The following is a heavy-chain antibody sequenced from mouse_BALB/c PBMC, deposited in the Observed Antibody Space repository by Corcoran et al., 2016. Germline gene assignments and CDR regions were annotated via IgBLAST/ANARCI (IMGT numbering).Heavy chain of an antibody. CDR3: MRYGNYWYFDV. V-gene: IGHV11-2*02. CDR2: INSAGSAI. J-gene: IGHJ1*01. CDR1: GFTFSGFW. D-gene: IGHD2-1*01. Sequence: EVHLLETGGCLVQPGGSRGLSCEGSGFTFSGFWMSWVRQPPGTTLEWIGDINSAGSAINYAPSIKDRFTIFRDNDKSTLYLQMSNVRSEDTATYFCMRYGNYWYFDVWGAGTTVTVSS.